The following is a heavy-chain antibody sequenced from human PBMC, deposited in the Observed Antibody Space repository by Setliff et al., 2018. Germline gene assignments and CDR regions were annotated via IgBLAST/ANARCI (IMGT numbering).Heavy chain of an antibody. CDR2: IRYDGRSE. J-gene: IGHJ4*02. V-gene: IGHV3-30*02. CDR1: GFTFSDYY. Sequence: GESLKISCAASGFTFSDYYMRWIRQAPGKGLEWVALIRYDGRSEYADSVKGRFSMSRDNSKNTLYLQMNSLRTEDTAVYYCATDGVQNYNLDYWGQGTLVTVSS. CDR3: ATDGVQNYNLDY. D-gene: IGHD1-1*01.